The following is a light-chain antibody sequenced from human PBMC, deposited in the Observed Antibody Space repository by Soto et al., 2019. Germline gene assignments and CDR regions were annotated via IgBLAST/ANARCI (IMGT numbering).Light chain of an antibody. CDR2: GAS. CDR1: QSINSK. V-gene: IGKV3D-15*01. J-gene: IGKJ1*01. Sequence: EIVMTQSPATLSVSPGEIATLSCRASQSINSKLAWYQQKPGQAPRLLIHGASTRATGIPDRFSGSGSGTDFTLTITRLEPEDFAMYYCQRYDSFRTFGQGTKVDIK. CDR3: QRYDSFRT.